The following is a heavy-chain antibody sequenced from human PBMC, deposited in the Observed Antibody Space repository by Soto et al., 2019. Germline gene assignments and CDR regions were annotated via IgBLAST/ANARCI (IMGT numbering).Heavy chain of an antibody. D-gene: IGHD3-10*01. Sequence: QLQLQESGPGLVKPSETLSLTCTVSGGSISSNANYWGWIRQPPGKGLEWIGSINYSGSTYYSPSLKSRVTSSGASAMNKFSLRLSSVTAADTAVYYCARLGITRGACDIWGQGTMVTVSS. V-gene: IGHV4-39*01. CDR1: GGSISSNANY. CDR3: ARLGITRGACDI. CDR2: INYSGST. J-gene: IGHJ3*02.